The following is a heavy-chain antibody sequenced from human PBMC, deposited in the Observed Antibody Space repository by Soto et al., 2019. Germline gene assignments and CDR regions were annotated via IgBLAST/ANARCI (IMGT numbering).Heavy chain of an antibody. J-gene: IGHJ5*02. Sequence: QITLKESGPTLVKPTQTLTLTCTFSGFSLSTSGVGVGWILQPPGKALEWLALIYWNDDKRYSPSLKSRLTITKDTSKNQVVLTMTNMDPVDTATYYCASSVPYDYGDPNWFDPWGQGTLVTVSS. CDR1: GFSLSTSGVG. D-gene: IGHD4-17*01. CDR3: ASSVPYDYGDPNWFDP. V-gene: IGHV2-5*01. CDR2: IYWNDDK.